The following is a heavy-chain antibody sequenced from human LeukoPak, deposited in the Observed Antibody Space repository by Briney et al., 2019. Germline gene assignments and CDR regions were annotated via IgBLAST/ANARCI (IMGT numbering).Heavy chain of an antibody. J-gene: IGHJ4*02. V-gene: IGHV4-59*01. CDR3: ARGTPRSGYSYGGLDY. CDR1: GGSISTYY. D-gene: IGHD5-18*01. Sequence: SETLSLTCAVSGGSISTYYWSWIRQPPGKGLEWIGYIYYSGSTNYNPSLKSRVTISVDTSKNQFSLKLSSVTAADTAVYYCARGTPRSGYSYGGLDYWGQGTLVTVSS. CDR2: IYYSGST.